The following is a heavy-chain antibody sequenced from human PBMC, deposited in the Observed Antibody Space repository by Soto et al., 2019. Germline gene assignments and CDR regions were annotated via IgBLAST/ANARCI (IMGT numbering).Heavy chain of an antibody. CDR3: TRGGYSYDSSGAFDY. V-gene: IGHV3-74*01. D-gene: IGHD3-22*01. Sequence: EVQLVESGGGLVQPGGSLRLSCTASGFTFDGYWMHWVRQGPGKGLVWVSRINGVGKTRDYADSVKGRFTISRDNAKNTLFLQLNSLRADDTAFYYCTRGGYSYDSSGAFDYWGLGTLVTVFS. CDR1: GFTFDGYW. CDR2: INGVGKTR. J-gene: IGHJ4*02.